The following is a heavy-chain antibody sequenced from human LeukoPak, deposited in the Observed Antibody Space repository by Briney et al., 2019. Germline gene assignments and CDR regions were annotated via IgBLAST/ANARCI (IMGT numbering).Heavy chain of an antibody. Sequence: GGSLRLSCAASGFTFSSHGMMWVRQAPGKGLEWVSAITGSGGSTYYADSVKGRWTIARDNSKTTVYLQMHSLRAEDTALYYCAKANRNYYGMDVWGQGTTVTVSS. CDR2: ITGSGGST. CDR3: AKANRNYYGMDV. V-gene: IGHV3-23*01. J-gene: IGHJ6*02. D-gene: IGHD2/OR15-2a*01. CDR1: GFTFSSHG.